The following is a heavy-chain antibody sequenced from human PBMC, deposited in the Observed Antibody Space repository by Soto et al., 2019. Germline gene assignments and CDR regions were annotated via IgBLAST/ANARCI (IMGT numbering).Heavy chain of an antibody. CDR1: GGSFRGSY. V-gene: IGHV4-34*01. J-gene: IGHJ4*02. CDR2: IYYRGNA. CDR3: ARLEGLATISYYFDF. Sequence: SETLSLTCAVYGGSFRGSYWSWIRQPPGKGLEWIGSIYYRGNAYYNPSLQTRVTISLDKSRSQFSLKLNSVTAADSAVYFCARLEGLATISYYFDFWGPGALVTVSS. D-gene: IGHD3-9*01.